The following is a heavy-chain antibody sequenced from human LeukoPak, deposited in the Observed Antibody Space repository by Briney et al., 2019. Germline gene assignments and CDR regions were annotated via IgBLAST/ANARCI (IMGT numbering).Heavy chain of an antibody. CDR1: GFTFSSYG. D-gene: IGHD3-22*01. CDR3: AKSFLLYYYDSSGYSYFDY. Sequence: PGGSLRLSCAASGFTFSSYGMHWVRQAPGKGLEWVAFIRYDGSNKYYADSVKGRFTISRDNSKTTLYLQMTSLRAEDTAVYYCAKSFLLYYYDSSGYSYFDYWGQGTLVTVSS. CDR2: IRYDGSNK. J-gene: IGHJ4*02. V-gene: IGHV3-30*02.